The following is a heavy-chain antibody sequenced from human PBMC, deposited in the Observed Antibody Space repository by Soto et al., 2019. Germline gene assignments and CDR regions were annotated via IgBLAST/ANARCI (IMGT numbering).Heavy chain of an antibody. V-gene: IGHV1-18*04. Sequence: ASVKVSCKASGYTFTRYGISWVRQAPGQGLEWMGWISAYNGNTNYAQKLQGRVTMTTDTSTSTAYMELRSLRSDDTAVYYCARTTRYCSSTSCYYWFDAWGQGTLVTVSS. CDR2: ISAYNGNT. D-gene: IGHD2-2*01. J-gene: IGHJ5*01. CDR3: ARTTRYCSSTSCYYWFDA. CDR1: GYTFTRYG.